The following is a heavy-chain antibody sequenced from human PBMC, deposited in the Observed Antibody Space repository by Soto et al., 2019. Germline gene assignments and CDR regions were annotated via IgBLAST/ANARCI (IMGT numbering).Heavy chain of an antibody. D-gene: IGHD3-3*01. V-gene: IGHV1-69*13. CDR3: ARTLDWSGYYTSVWFDP. Sequence: SVKVSCKASGGTLSSYAISWVRQAPGQGLEWMGGIIPICGTANYAQKFQGRVTITADASTSTAYMELSSLRSEDTAVYYCARTLDWSGYYTSVWFDPWGQGTLVTVSS. J-gene: IGHJ5*02. CDR1: GGTLSSYA. CDR2: IIPICGTA.